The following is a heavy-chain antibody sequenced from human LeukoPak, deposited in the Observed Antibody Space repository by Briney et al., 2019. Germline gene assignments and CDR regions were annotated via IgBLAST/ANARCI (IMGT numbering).Heavy chain of an antibody. J-gene: IGHJ3*02. V-gene: IGHV3-48*01. CDR1: GFTFSSYS. CDR2: ISSSSSTI. D-gene: IGHD6-19*01. CDR3: ARGMSSGRYAVDI. Sequence: GGSLRLSCAASGFTFSSYSRNWVRQAPGKGLEWVSYISSSSSTIYYADSVKGRFTISRDNAKNSLYLQMNSLRAEDTAVYYCARGMSSGRYAVDIWGQGTMVTVSS.